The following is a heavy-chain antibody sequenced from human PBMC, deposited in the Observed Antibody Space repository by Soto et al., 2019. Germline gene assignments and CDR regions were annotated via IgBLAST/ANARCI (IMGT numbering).Heavy chain of an antibody. D-gene: IGHD6-6*01. CDR1: GGTFSSYA. Sequence: ASVKVSCKASGGTFSSYAISWVRQAPGQGLEWMGGIIPIFGTANYAQKFQGRVTITADESTSTAYMELSSLRSEDTAVYYCATVEYSSSSYYYYGMDVWGQGTTVTVSS. J-gene: IGHJ6*02. CDR3: ATVEYSSSSYYYYGMDV. CDR2: IIPIFGTA. V-gene: IGHV1-69*13.